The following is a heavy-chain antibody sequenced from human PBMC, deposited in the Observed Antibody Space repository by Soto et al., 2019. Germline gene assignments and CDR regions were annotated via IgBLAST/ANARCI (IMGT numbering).Heavy chain of an antibody. D-gene: IGHD3-3*01. J-gene: IGHJ6*02. CDR3: AREGITMFGVAATAGSNYYYGMDV. CDR1: GGTFSSYA. Sequence: QVQLVQSGAEVKKPGSSVKVSCKASGGTFSSYAISWVRQAPGQGLEWMGGIIPIFGTANYAQKFQGRVTITADKSTSTAYMELSSLRSEDTAVYYCAREGITMFGVAATAGSNYYYGMDVWGQGTTVTVSS. V-gene: IGHV1-69*06. CDR2: IIPIFGTA.